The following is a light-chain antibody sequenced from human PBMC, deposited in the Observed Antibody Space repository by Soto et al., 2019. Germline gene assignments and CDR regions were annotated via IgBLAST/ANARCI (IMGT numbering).Light chain of an antibody. Sequence: EIVMTQSPATLSVSPGERATLSCRASQSVRSNLAWYQQKPGQAHRLLIFGASARATGTPARFSGSGSGTEYTLTISSVQSEDFAVYYCQQYNNWPQWTFGQGTKVDIK. J-gene: IGKJ1*01. CDR1: QSVRSN. CDR3: QQYNNWPQWT. V-gene: IGKV3-15*01. CDR2: GAS.